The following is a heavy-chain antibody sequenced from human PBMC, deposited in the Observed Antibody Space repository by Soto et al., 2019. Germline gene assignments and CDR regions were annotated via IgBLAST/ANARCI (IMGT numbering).Heavy chain of an antibody. CDR1: GGSISSSSYY. D-gene: IGHD3-9*01. Sequence: SETLSLTCTVSGGSISSSSYYWGWIRQPPGKGLEWIGSIYYSGSTYYNPFLKSRVTISVDTSKNQFSLKLSSVTAADTAVYYCARLLLVTLFDPWGQGTLVTVSS. CDR2: IYYSGST. V-gene: IGHV4-39*01. CDR3: ARLLLVTLFDP. J-gene: IGHJ5*02.